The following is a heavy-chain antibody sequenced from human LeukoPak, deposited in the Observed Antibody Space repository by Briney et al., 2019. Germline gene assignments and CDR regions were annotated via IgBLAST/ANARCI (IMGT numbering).Heavy chain of an antibody. J-gene: IGHJ6*02. CDR1: GYTFTGYY. V-gene: IGHV1-2*02. CDR2: INPNSGGT. Sequence: ASVKVSCKASGYTFTGYYMHWVRQAPGQGLEWMGWINPNSGGTNYAQKFQGRDTMTRDTSISTAYMELSRLRSDDTAVYYCRTRTGTTYYYYYGMDVWGQGTTVTVSS. CDR3: RTRTGTTYYYYYGMDV. D-gene: IGHD1-7*01.